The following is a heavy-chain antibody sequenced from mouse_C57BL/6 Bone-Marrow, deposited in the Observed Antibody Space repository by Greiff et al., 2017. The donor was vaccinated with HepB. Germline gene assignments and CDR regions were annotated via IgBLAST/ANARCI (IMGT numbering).Heavy chain of an antibody. CDR3: ARQYGSSSRYWYFDV. D-gene: IGHD1-1*01. CDR1: GFTFSSYG. CDR2: ISSGGSYT. J-gene: IGHJ1*03. V-gene: IGHV5-6*01. Sequence: DVQLVESGGDLVKPGGSLKLSCAASGFTFSSYGMSWVRQTPDKRLEWVATISSGGSYTYYPDSVKGRFTISRDNAKNTLYLQMSSLKSEDTDMSYCARQYGSSSRYWYFDVWGTGTTVTVSS.